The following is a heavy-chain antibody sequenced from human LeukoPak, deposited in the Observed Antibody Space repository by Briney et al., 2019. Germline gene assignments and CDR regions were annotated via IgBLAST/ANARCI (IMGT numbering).Heavy chain of an antibody. V-gene: IGHV3-66*02. Sequence: GGSLRLSCAASGFTVSSNYMSWVRQAPGKGLEWVSVIYSGGSTYYADSVKGQFTISRDNSKNTLYLQMNSLRAEDTAVYYCARESGPYGSGRGIFDYWGQGTLVIVSS. CDR3: ARESGPYGSGRGIFDY. J-gene: IGHJ4*02. CDR2: IYSGGST. CDR1: GFTVSSNY. D-gene: IGHD3-10*01.